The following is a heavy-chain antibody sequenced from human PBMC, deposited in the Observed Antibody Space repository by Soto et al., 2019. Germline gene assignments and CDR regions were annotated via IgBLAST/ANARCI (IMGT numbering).Heavy chain of an antibody. J-gene: IGHJ4*02. Sequence: QVHLIQSGAEVKKPGASVKVSCKVSGYTLTELSMHWVRQAPGKGLEWMGGFDPEDGKKTSAQKFQCRVTGTEDTSTDTAYMELSSLRSEESAVYYCVAAGTGWLQSPFDYWGQGTLVTVSS. CDR3: VAAGTGWLQSPFDY. V-gene: IGHV1-24*01. D-gene: IGHD5-12*01. CDR2: FDPEDGKK. CDR1: GYTLTELS.